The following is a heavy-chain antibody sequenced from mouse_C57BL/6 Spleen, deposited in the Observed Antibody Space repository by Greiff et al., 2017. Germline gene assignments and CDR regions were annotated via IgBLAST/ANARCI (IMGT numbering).Heavy chain of an antibody. CDR3: ARYPPDYGSRIWYFDV. D-gene: IGHD1-1*01. CDR1: GYTFTRYW. V-gene: IGHV1-55*01. J-gene: IGHJ1*03. Sequence: VQLQQPGAELVKPGASVKMSCKASGYTFTRYWITWVKQRPGQGLEWIGDIYPGSGSTNYNEKFKSKATLTVDPSSSTAYMPLSSLTSEDSAVYYFARYPPDYGSRIWYFDVWGTGTTVTVSS. CDR2: IYPGSGST.